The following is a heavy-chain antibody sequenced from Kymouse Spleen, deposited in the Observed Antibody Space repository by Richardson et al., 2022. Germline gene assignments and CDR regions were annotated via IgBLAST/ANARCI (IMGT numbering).Heavy chain of an antibody. Sequence: QVQLVESGGGVVQPGRSLRLSCAASGFTFSSYGMHWVRQAPGKGLEWVAVISYDGSNKYYADSVKGRFTISRDNSKNTLYLQMNSLRAEDTAVYYCAKDLDFDYWGQGTLVTVSS. J-gene: IGHJ4*02. D-gene: IGHD5-18,IGHD1-1*01,IGHD1-20*01. V-gene: IGHV3-30*18. CDR2: ISYDGSNK. CDR1: GFTFSSYG. CDR3: AKDLDFDY.